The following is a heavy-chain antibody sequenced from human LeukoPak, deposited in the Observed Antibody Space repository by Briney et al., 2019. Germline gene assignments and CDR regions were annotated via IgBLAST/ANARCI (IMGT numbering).Heavy chain of an antibody. Sequence: GGSLRLSCAASGFTFSSYSMNWVRQAPGEGLEWVSSISSSSSYIYYADSVKGRFTISRDNAKNSLYLQMNSLRAEDTAVYYCAREGVPAATLDAFDIWGQGTMVTVSS. CDR1: GFTFSSYS. J-gene: IGHJ3*02. V-gene: IGHV3-21*01. CDR3: AREGVPAATLDAFDI. D-gene: IGHD2-2*01. CDR2: ISSSSSYI.